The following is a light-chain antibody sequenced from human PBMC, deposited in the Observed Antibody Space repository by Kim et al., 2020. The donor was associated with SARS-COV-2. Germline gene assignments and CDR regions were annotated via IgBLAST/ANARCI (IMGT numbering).Light chain of an antibody. CDR3: QKYNSVPLT. CDR1: QCISNY. J-gene: IGKJ4*01. CDR2: AAS. V-gene: IGKV1-27*01. Sequence: ASVGDRVTLTGRASQCISNYFALYQQKPEKVPNLLIYAASILQSGVPSRFSGSGSGTDFTLTISSLQPEDVATYYCQKYNSVPLTFGGGTKVDIK.